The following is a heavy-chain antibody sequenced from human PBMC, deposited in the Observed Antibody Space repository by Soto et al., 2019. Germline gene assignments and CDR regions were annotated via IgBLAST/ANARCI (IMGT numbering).Heavy chain of an antibody. CDR2: IYYSGST. J-gene: IGHJ5*02. V-gene: IGHV4-39*02. CDR3: ARDWRPYGSGSYYPCWFDP. CDR1: GGSISSSSYY. D-gene: IGHD3-10*01. Sequence: QLQLQESGPGLVKPSETLSLTCTVSGGSISSSSYYWGWIRQPPGKGLEWIGSIYYSGSTYYNPSLKSRVTISVDTSKNQFSLKLSSVTAADTAVYYCARDWRPYGSGSYYPCWFDPWGQGTLVTVSS.